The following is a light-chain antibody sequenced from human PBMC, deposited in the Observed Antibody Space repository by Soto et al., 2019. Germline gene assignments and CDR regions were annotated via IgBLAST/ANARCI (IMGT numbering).Light chain of an antibody. CDR2: DAS. CDR1: QSVSSY. J-gene: IGKJ4*01. V-gene: IGKV3-11*01. CDR3: QHRKRWPPGAA. Sequence: ETVLTQSPATLSLSPGEGATLSCRASQSVSSYLAWYQQKPGQAPRLLIYDASNRATGIPARFSGSGSGTDFTLTISSLETEDFALYYCQHRKRWPPGAAFGGGTKVEIK.